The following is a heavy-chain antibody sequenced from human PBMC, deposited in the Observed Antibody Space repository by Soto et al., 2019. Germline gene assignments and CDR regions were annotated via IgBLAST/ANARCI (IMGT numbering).Heavy chain of an antibody. CDR1: GGTFSSYA. V-gene: IGHV1-69*01. Sequence: QVQLVQSGAEVKKPGSSVKVSCKASGGTFSSYAISWVRQAPGQGLEWMGGITPISDTTNYAQKFHGRVTITADESPSTAYMELSSLRSEDTAVYYCARSQGSSTSLEIYYYYYYGMDVWGQGTTVTVSS. CDR3: ARSQGSSTSLEIYYYYYYGMDV. CDR2: ITPISDTT. J-gene: IGHJ6*02. D-gene: IGHD2-2*01.